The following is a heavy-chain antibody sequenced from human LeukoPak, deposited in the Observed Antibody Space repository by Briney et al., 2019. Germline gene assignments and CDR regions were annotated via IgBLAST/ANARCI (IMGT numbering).Heavy chain of an antibody. J-gene: IGHJ4*02. CDR3: ARGEAIWGPLFDD. D-gene: IGHD7-27*01. Sequence: KAGGSLRLSCAASGFGFSNYGMNWVRQAPGKGLEWVSSIGSSGIHTFYAGSVKGRFTISRDNTKNSLYLQMYNLRVEDTALYYCARGEAIWGPLFDDWGQGTLVTVSS. CDR1: GFGFSNYG. CDR2: IGSSGIHT. V-gene: IGHV3-21*01.